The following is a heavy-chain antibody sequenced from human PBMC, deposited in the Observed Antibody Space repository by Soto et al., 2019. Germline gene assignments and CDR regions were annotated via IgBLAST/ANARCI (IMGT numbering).Heavy chain of an antibody. J-gene: IGHJ1*01. Sequence: GGSLRLSCAASGFTFSSYAMSWVRQAPGKGLEWVSAISGSGGSTYYAHSVKGRLTISRDNSKNTLFLQMNSLRAEDTAVYYCARGGKGYCSGGSCYSFRGPPVAEYFQHWGQGTLVTVSS. V-gene: IGHV3-23*01. CDR1: GFTFSSYA. CDR3: ARGGKGYCSGGSCYSFRGPPVAEYFQH. CDR2: ISGSGGST. D-gene: IGHD2-15*01.